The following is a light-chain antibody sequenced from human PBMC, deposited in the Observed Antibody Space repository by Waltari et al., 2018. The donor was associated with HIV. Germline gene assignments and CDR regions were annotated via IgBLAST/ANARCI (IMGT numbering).Light chain of an antibody. CDR3: ALWDDSLNGVL. CDR2: SNI. Sequence: QSELSQPPSASGTPGQRVAISCSGSSSNIGRNTVNWYQQLPGAAPKLLSYSNIQRPSGVPDRFSGSKSGTSASLAITGLQSEDEADYYCALWDDSLNGVLFGGGTKLTVL. CDR1: SSNIGRNT. J-gene: IGLJ2*01. V-gene: IGLV1-44*01.